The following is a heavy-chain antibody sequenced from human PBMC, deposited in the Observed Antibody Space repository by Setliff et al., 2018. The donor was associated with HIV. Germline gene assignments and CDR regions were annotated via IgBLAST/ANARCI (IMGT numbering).Heavy chain of an antibody. CDR1: GFTFSSYE. V-gene: IGHV3-30*04. Sequence: GGSLRLSCAASGFTFSSYEMNWVRQAPGKGLEWVAIISYEGSNQYYADSVQGRFTISRDNSKNTLYLQMNSLRVEDTAVYYCAKDDVPRDFDIWGQGTMVTVSS. CDR3: AKDDVPRDFDI. J-gene: IGHJ3*02. CDR2: ISYEGSNQ.